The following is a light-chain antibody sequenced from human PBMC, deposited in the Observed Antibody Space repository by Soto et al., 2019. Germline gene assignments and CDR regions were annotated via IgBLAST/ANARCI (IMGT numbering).Light chain of an antibody. J-gene: IGKJ4*01. CDR3: QQYNSSPLT. CDR2: EAS. Sequence: DIQMTQSPSTLSASVGDRVTITCRASQSISSWLAWYQQKPGKAPNLLIYEASNLESGVPPRFSGSGSGTEFTLTISDLQPDDSATYYCQQYNSSPLTFGGGTKVEIQ. CDR1: QSISSW. V-gene: IGKV1-5*03.